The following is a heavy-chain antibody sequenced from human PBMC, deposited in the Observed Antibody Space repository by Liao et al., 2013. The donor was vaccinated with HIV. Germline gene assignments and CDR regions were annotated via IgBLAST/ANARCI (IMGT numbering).Heavy chain of an antibody. CDR1: GGSISSGSYY. V-gene: IGHV4-61*02. J-gene: IGHJ3*02. CDR2: IYTSGST. CDR3: AGGDGYNDDAFDI. D-gene: IGHD5-24*01. Sequence: QVQLQESGPGLVKPSQTLSLTCTVSGGSISSGSYYWSWIRQPAGKGLEWIGRIYTSGSTKYNPSLKSRVTISVDTSKKKFSLKLSSVTAADTAVYFCAGGDGYNDDAFDIWGQGTMVTVSS.